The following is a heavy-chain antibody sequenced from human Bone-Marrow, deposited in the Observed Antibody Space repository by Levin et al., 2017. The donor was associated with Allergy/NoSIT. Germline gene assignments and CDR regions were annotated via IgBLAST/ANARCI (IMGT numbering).Heavy chain of an antibody. Sequence: ETLSLTCAASGFTFTNYWMTWVRQAPGKGLEWVANIRQDGSDKYYVDSVKGRFTISRDNAKNSLYLQMNSLRAEDTAVYYCARYYGSNNFDYWGQGTLVTVSS. CDR2: IRQDGSDK. CDR1: GFTFTNYW. D-gene: IGHD4-23*01. V-gene: IGHV3-7*01. J-gene: IGHJ4*02. CDR3: ARYYGSNNFDY.